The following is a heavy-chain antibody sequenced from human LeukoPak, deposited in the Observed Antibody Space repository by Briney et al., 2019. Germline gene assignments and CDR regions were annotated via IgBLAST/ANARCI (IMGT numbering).Heavy chain of an antibody. CDR1: GYTFTSYG. V-gene: IGHV1-18*01. CDR3: ARDLAMTTVTTQVG. J-gene: IGHJ4*02. Sequence: ASVKVSCKASGYTFTSYGISWVRQAPGQGLEWMGWISAYNGNTNYAQKLQGRVTMTTDTSTSTAYMELRSLRSDDTAVYYCARDLAMTTVTTQVGWGQGTLVTVSS. D-gene: IGHD4-17*01. CDR2: ISAYNGNT.